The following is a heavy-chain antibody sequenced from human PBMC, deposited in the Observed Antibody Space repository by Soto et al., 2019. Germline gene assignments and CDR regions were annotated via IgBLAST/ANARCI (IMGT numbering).Heavy chain of an antibody. CDR3: ARHLGWDILTGYEDVTGWFDP. CDR1: GGSISSSSYY. J-gene: IGHJ5*02. Sequence: PSETLSLTCTVSGGSISSSSYYWGWIRQPPGKGLEWIGSIYYSGSTYYNPSLKSRVTISVDTSKNQFSLKLSSVTAADTAVYYCARHLGWDILTGYEDVTGWFDPWGQGTLVTVSS. D-gene: IGHD3-9*01. V-gene: IGHV4-39*01. CDR2: IYYSGST.